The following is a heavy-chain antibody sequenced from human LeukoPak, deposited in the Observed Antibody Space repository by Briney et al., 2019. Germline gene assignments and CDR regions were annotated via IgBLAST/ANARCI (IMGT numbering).Heavy chain of an antibody. CDR2: ISSSSSFI. D-gene: IGHD3-22*01. J-gene: IGHJ4*02. Sequence: GGSLRLSCAASGFTFSSYSMNWVRQAPGKGLERVSSISSSSSFIYYADSVKGRFTLSRDNAKNSLYLQMNSLRAEDTAVYYCAKNYDTSGYCFDCWGQGTLVTVSS. CDR1: GFTFSSYS. CDR3: AKNYDTSGYCFDC. V-gene: IGHV3-21*01.